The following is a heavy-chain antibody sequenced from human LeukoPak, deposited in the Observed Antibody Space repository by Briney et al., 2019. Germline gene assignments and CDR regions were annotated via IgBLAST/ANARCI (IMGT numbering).Heavy chain of an antibody. CDR1: GFTFSDYY. V-gene: IGHV3-11*04. CDR2: ITSSGSTI. CDR3: AKSAYGSGSYYCDY. D-gene: IGHD3-10*01. J-gene: IGHJ4*02. Sequence: GGSLRLSCAASGFTFSDYYMSWIRQAPGKGLEWVSYITSSGSTISYADSLKGRFTISRDNAKNSLYLQMNGLRAEDTAVYYCAKSAYGSGSYYCDYWGQGTLVTVSS.